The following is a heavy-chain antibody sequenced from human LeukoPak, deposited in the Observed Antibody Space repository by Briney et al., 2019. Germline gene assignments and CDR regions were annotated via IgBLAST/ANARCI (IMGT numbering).Heavy chain of an antibody. CDR2: INYSGST. V-gene: IGHV4-34*01. Sequence: SETLSLTCAVYGGSFSGYYWTWIRQPPGKGLEWVGEINYSGSTNYNPSIKSRVTISVDTSKNQFSLKLSSVTAADTAVYYCARNIPYYDFWSGTKDAFDIWGQGTMVTVSS. CDR1: GGSFSGYY. CDR3: ARNIPYYDFWSGTKDAFDI. D-gene: IGHD3-3*01. J-gene: IGHJ3*02.